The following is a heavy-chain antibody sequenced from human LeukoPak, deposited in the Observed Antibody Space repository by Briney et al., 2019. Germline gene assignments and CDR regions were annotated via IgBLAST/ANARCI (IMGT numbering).Heavy chain of an antibody. Sequence: SVKVSCKASRDTFSKYAISWVRQAPGQGLEWMGRIIPILNITHYAQKFQGRVTIAADKSTSTAYMELRSLRSEDTAMYYCARDDDRAREIDYWGQGTLVTVSS. CDR3: ARDDDRAREIDY. CDR1: RDTFSKYA. D-gene: IGHD3-22*01. V-gene: IGHV1-69*04. J-gene: IGHJ4*02. CDR2: IIPILNIT.